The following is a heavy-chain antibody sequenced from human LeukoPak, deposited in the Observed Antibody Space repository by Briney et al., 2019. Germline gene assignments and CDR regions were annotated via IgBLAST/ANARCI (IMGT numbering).Heavy chain of an antibody. CDR3: ARRDCVCECYSNWFDP. J-gene: IGHJ5*02. V-gene: IGHV1-46*01. Sequence: ASVKVSCKASGYTFTNYFMHWVRQAPGQGLEWMGIINPRGGSTGYAQKFQGRITMTTDMSTRTVYMELSSLESEDTAVYYCARRDCVCECYSNWFDPWGQGTLVTVSS. D-gene: IGHD3/OR15-3a*01. CDR2: INPRGGST. CDR1: GYTFTNYF.